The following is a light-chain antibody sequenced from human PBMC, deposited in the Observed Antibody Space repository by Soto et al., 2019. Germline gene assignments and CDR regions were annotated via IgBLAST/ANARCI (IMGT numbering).Light chain of an antibody. Sequence: TQSPSSLSASVGDRVTITCRASQDIRNDLGWYQQKPGKAPNLLISAASSLQSGVPSRFSGSGSGTDFTLTISSLQPEDFATYYCLQDYSYPQTFGQGTKLEIK. CDR3: LQDYSYPQT. CDR1: QDIRND. V-gene: IGKV1-6*01. J-gene: IGKJ2*01. CDR2: AAS.